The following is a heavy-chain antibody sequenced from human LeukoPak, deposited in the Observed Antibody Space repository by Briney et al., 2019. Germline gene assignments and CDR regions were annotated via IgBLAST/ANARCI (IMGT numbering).Heavy chain of an antibody. Sequence: GASVKVSCKASGYTFTSYGISWVRQATGQGLEWMGWMNPNSGNTGYAQKFQGRVTMTRNTSISTAYMELSSLRSEHTAVYYCAGGRGVRNIVATISDYWGQGTLVTVSS. CDR1: GYTFTSYG. CDR2: MNPNSGNT. D-gene: IGHD5-12*01. V-gene: IGHV1-8*02. CDR3: AGGRGVRNIVATISDY. J-gene: IGHJ4*02.